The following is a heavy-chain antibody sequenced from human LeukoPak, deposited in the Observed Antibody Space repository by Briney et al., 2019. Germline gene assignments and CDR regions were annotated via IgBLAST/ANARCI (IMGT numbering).Heavy chain of an antibody. CDR1: GYTFTSYG. Sequence: VASVKVSCKASGYTFTSYGISWVRQAPGQGLEWMGWISAYNGNTNYAQKLQGRVTMTTDTSTSTAYMELRSLRSDDTAVYYCARALGDTAMVTGWFDPWGQGTLVTVSS. J-gene: IGHJ5*02. CDR2: ISAYNGNT. D-gene: IGHD5-18*01. CDR3: ARALGDTAMVTGWFDP. V-gene: IGHV1-18*01.